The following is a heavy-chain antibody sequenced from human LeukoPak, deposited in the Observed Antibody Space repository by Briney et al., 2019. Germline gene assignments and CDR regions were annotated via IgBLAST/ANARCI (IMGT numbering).Heavy chain of an antibody. CDR1: GFTFSSYA. V-gene: IGHV3-64*01. D-gene: IGHD3-10*01. CDR3: ARVNGSGSYYDY. J-gene: IGHJ4*02. Sequence: SGGSLRLSCAASGFTFSSYAMHWVRQAPGKGLEYVSAISNNGGTTYYANSVRGRFTISRDNSKNTLYLQMGSLRAEDKAVYYCARVNGSGSYYDYWAREPWSPSPQ. CDR2: ISNNGGTT.